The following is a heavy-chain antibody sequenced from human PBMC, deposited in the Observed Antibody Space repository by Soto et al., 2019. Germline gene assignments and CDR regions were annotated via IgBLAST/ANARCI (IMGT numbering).Heavy chain of an antibody. J-gene: IGHJ6*02. CDR3: AGGQYQLLYDYYGMDV. Sequence: GGSLRLSCAASGFTVSSNYMSWVRQAPGKGLEWVSVIYSGGSTYYADSVKGRFTISRDNSKNTLYLQMNSLRAEDTAVYYCAGGQYQLLYDYYGMDVWGQGTTVTVSS. CDR2: IYSGGST. V-gene: IGHV3-53*01. CDR1: GFTVSSNY. D-gene: IGHD2-2*02.